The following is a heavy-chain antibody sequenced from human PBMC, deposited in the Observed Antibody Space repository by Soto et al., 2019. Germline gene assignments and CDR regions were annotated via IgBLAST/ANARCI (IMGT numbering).Heavy chain of an antibody. CDR1: GFTFSNDW. CDR2: IKSNTDGGTT. CDR3: TTRFDP. J-gene: IGHJ5*02. Sequence: EVQLVESGGGLVKPGGSLRLSCAASGFTFSNDWMMWVRQSPGKGLEWVGRIKSNTDGGTTDYAASVKGRFTISRDDSKHTLYLHMSIMKTVDTAVYYCTTRFDPWGQGTLVTVSS. V-gene: IGHV3-15*01.